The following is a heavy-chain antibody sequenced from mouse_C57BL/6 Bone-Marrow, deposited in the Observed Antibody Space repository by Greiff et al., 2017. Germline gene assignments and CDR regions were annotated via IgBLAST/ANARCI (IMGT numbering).Heavy chain of an antibody. CDR1: GYTFTSYG. J-gene: IGHJ2*01. CDR2: IYPRSGNS. V-gene: IGHV1-81*01. CDR3: TRELGRFDY. Sequence: LVESGAELARPGASVKLSCKASGYTFTSYGISWVKQRTGQGLEWIGEIYPRSGNSNYNEKFKGKATLTADKSSSTAYMELRSLPSEDSAVYFCTRELGRFDYWGQGTTLTVSS. D-gene: IGHD4-1*01.